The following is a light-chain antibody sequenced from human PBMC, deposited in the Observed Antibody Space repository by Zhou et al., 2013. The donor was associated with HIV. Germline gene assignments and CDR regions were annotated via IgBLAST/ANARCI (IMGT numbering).Light chain of an antibody. CDR2: DAS. Sequence: IQMTQSPSSLSASLGDRVSITCRASQSISSYLNWYQHKPGKAPKLLIHDASRLHSGVPSRFSGRGSGTDFTLTINGLQPEDFATYFCLQDNNYPRTFGHGTKLEIK. CDR1: QSISSY. J-gene: IGKJ2*01. V-gene: IGKV1-6*01. CDR3: LQDNNYPRT.